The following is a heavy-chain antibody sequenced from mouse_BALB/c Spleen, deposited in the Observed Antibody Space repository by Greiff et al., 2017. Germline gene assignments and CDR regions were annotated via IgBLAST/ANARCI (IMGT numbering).Heavy chain of an antibody. CDR1: GFNIKDTY. CDR3: ARGAGYDGDD. Sequence: EVQLQQSGAELVKPGASVKLSCTASGFNIKDTYMHWVKQRPEQGLEWIGRIDPANGNTKYDPKFQGKATITADTSSNTAYLQLSSLTSEDTAVYYCARGAGYDGDDWGQGTTLTVSS. J-gene: IGHJ2*01. CDR2: IDPANGNT. V-gene: IGHV14-3*02. D-gene: IGHD2-14*01.